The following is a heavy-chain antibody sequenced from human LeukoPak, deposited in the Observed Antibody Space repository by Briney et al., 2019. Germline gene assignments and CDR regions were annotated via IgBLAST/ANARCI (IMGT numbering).Heavy chain of an antibody. D-gene: IGHD2-2*03. J-gene: IGHJ4*02. CDR1: GFTFSSYW. V-gene: IGHV3-7*01. CDR3: ARDLDIVVVPAAMVPDY. Sequence: GGSLRLSCAASGFTFSSYWMSWVRQAPGKGLEWVANIKQDGSEKYYVDSVKGRFTISRDSAKNSLYLQMNSLRAEDTAVYYCARDLDIVVVPAAMVPDYWGQGTLVTVSS. CDR2: IKQDGSEK.